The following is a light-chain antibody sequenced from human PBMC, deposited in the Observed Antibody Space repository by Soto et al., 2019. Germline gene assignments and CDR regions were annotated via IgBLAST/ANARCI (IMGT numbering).Light chain of an antibody. V-gene: IGLV2-8*01. Sequence: QSALTQPPSASGSPGQSVTISCTGTSSDVGGYNYVSWYQQHPGKAPKLMIYEVSKRPSGVPDRFSGSKSGNTASLTVSGLQAEDEADYYCSSYAGSNKGVFGGGPKLTVL. CDR2: EVS. J-gene: IGLJ2*01. CDR3: SSYAGSNKGV. CDR1: SSDVGGYNY.